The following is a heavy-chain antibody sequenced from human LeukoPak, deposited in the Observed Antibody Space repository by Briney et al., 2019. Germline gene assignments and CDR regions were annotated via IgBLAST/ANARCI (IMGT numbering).Heavy chain of an antibody. CDR3: AKGEQPLLYGGAFDC. J-gene: IGHJ4*02. CDR1: GFTFSSYE. D-gene: IGHD1-26*01. CDR2: ITVGGGSCSQ. V-gene: IGHV3-23*01. Sequence: GGSLRLSCAASGFTFSSYEMNWVRQAPGKGLEWVSSITVGGGSCSQHYADSVKGRFTISRDHSKNTVYPQMSSLRPEDTAAYYCAKGEQPLLYGGAFDCWGQGNLVTVSS.